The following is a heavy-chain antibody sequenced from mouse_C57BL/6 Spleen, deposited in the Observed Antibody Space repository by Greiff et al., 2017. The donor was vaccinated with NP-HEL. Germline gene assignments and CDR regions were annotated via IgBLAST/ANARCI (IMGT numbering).Heavy chain of an antibody. V-gene: IGHV1-52*01. Sequence: QVQLQQPGAELVRPGSSVKLSCKASGYTFTSYWMHWVKQRPIQGLEWIGNIDPSDSETHYNQKFKDKATLTVDKSSSTAYMQLSSLTSEDSAVYYGARGIDYDYDVGFAYWGQGTLVTVSA. CDR1: GYTFTSYW. D-gene: IGHD2-4*01. J-gene: IGHJ3*01. CDR3: ARGIDYDYDVGFAY. CDR2: IDPSDSET.